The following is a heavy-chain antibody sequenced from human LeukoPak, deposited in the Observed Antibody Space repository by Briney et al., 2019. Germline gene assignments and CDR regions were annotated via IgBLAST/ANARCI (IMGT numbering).Heavy chain of an antibody. V-gene: IGHV3-21*01. J-gene: IGHJ6*03. CDR1: GFTFSSYS. CDR2: ISSSSSYI. Sequence: GGSLRLSCAASGFTFSSYSMNWVRQAPGKGLEWVSSISSSSSYIYYADSVKGRFTISRDNAKNSLYLQVNSLRAEDTAVYYCARDSPDGSGSYYLYYYYYMDVWGKGTTVTVSS. CDR3: ARDSPDGSGSYYLYYYYYMDV. D-gene: IGHD3-10*01.